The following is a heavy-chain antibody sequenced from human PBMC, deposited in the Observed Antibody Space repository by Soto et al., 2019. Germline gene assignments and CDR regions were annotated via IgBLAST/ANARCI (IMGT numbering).Heavy chain of an antibody. Sequence: QVQLVQSGAEVKKPGSSVKVSCKASGGTFSSYTISWVRQAPGQGLEWMGRIIPILGIANYAQKFQGRVTITADKSTSKAYMELSSLRSEDTAVYYCARDCSGGSCYSGGYYYYGMDVWGQGTTVTVSS. CDR3: ARDCSGGSCYSGGYYYYGMDV. J-gene: IGHJ6*02. CDR1: GGTFSSYT. V-gene: IGHV1-69*08. CDR2: IIPILGIA. D-gene: IGHD2-15*01.